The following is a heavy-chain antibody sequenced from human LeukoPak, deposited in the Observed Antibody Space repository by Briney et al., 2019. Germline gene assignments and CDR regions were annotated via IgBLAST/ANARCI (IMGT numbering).Heavy chain of an antibody. D-gene: IGHD6-13*01. CDR2: IYHSGST. Sequence: SSETLSLTCTVSGGSISSSGYYWGWIRQPPGKGLEWIGSIYHSGSTYYNPSLKSRVTISVDTSKNQFSLKLNSVTAADTAVYYCARIYSSSWFLNWFDPWGQGTLVTVSS. CDR1: GGSISSSGYY. CDR3: ARIYSSSWFLNWFDP. V-gene: IGHV4-39*07. J-gene: IGHJ5*02.